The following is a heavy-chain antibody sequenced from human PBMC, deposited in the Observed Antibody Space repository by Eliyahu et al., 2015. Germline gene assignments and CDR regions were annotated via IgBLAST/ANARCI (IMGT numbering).Heavy chain of an antibody. Sequence: EEQLVESGGGLVQPGGSLRLSCVGSGFTISPYWMSWVRQAPGKGLEWVTNIKQDGSEKYYVESVKGRFTISRDNGKNSLYLQMNSLRVEDTAVYYCARGGSPAWLRSGMDVWGQGTTVTVS. CDR2: IKQDGSEK. J-gene: IGHJ6*02. CDR1: GFTISPYW. CDR3: ARGGSPAWLRSGMDV. D-gene: IGHD3-22*01. V-gene: IGHV3-7*01.